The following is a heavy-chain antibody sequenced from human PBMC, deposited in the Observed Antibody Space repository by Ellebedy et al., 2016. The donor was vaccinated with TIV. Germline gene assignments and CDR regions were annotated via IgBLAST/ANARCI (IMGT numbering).Heavy chain of an antibody. CDR2: ITYSGST. J-gene: IGHJ5*02. Sequence: MPSETLSLTCAVSGASISSSYWSWIRQPPGKGLEWIGYITYSGSTNYSPSLKSRVTMSLDTSKNQVSLKLSSVTASDTALYYCARGMTAVNPWGQGTLVTVSS. D-gene: IGHD4-17*01. CDR3: ARGMTAVNP. V-gene: IGHV4-59*01. CDR1: GASISSSY.